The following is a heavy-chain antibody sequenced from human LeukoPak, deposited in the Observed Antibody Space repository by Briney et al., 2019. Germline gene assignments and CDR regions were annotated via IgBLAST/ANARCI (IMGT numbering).Heavy chain of an antibody. D-gene: IGHD2-2*01. CDR3: ARDTVDIVVVPAAY. J-gene: IGHJ4*02. CDR1: GGTFSSYA. V-gene: IGHV1-69*01. Sequence: VASVKVSCKASGGTFSSYAISWVRQAPGQGLEWMGGIIPIFGTANYAQKFQGRVTITADESTSTAYMELSSLRSEDTAVYYCARDTVDIVVVPAAYWGQGTLVTVSS. CDR2: IIPIFGTA.